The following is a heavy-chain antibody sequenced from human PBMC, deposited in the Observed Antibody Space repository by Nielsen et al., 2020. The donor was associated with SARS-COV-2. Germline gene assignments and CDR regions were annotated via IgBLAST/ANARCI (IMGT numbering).Heavy chain of an antibody. D-gene: IGHD2-15*01. CDR2: ISYDGSNK. J-gene: IGHJ4*02. CDR3: ARAVAAIDY. Sequence: GESLKISCAASGFTFSSYAMHWVRQAPGKGLEWVAVISYDGSNKYYADSVKGRFTISRDNAKNSLYLQMNSLRAEDTAVYYCARAVAAIDYWGQGTLVTVSS. V-gene: IGHV3-30*04. CDR1: GFTFSSYA.